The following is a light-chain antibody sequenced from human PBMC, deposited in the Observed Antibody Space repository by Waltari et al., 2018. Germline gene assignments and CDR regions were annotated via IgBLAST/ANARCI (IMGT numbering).Light chain of an antibody. J-gene: IGLJ3*02. CDR3: QTWGTGPWV. V-gene: IGLV4-69*01. CDR2: LNSDGSH. Sequence: QLVLTQSPSASASLGASVKLTCTLSSGHSSYAIAWHQQQPEKGPRYLMKLNSDGSHSKGDGIPDRFSGSSSVAGPYLTISSLQSEDEADYYCQTWGTGPWVFGGGTKLTVL. CDR1: SGHSSYA.